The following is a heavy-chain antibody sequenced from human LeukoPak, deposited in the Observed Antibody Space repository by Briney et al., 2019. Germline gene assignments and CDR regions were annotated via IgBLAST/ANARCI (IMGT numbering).Heavy chain of an antibody. CDR1: GYTFNNYG. J-gene: IGHJ4*02. CDR2: IGPYNGNT. CDR3: ARDSGRYGDYVSDC. V-gene: IGHV1-18*01. Sequence: GASVKVSRKASGYTFNNYGITWVRQAPGQGLEWMGWIGPYNGNTDYAQNFQGRVSMTIDTSTSTAFMDLRSLRSDDTAVYYCARDSGRYGDYVSDCWGQGTLVTVSS. D-gene: IGHD4-17*01.